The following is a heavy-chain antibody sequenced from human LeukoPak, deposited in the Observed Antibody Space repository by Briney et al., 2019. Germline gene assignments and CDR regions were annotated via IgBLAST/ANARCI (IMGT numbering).Heavy chain of an antibody. Sequence: GGSLRLSCAASRFTFSNHWMNWVRQAPGKGLEWVSYISSSGSTIYYADSVKGRFTISRDNAKNSLYLQMNSLGAEDTAVYYCARSHSSSSFFDYWGQGTLVTVSS. D-gene: IGHD6-6*01. V-gene: IGHV3-48*04. J-gene: IGHJ4*02. CDR2: ISSSGSTI. CDR1: RFTFSNHW. CDR3: ARSHSSSSFFDY.